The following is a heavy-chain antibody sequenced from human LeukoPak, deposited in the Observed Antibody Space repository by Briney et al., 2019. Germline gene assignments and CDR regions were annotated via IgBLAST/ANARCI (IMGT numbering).Heavy chain of an antibody. Sequence: ASVKVSCKASGYTFTGYYMHWVRQAPGQGLGWMGWINPNSGGTNYAQKFQGRVTMTRDTSISTAYMELSRLRSDDTAVYYCASASPSSKEGYYYYGMDVWGQGTTVTVSS. CDR2: INPNSGGT. J-gene: IGHJ6*02. CDR1: GYTFTGYY. V-gene: IGHV1-2*02. D-gene: IGHD2-2*01. CDR3: ASASPSSKEGYYYYGMDV.